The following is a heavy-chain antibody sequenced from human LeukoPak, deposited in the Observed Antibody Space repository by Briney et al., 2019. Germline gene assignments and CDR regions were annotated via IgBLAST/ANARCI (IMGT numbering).Heavy chain of an antibody. Sequence: PGRSLRPSCAASGFTFDDYAMHWVRQAPGKGLEWVSGISWNSGSIGYADSVKGRFAISRDNAKNSLYLQMNSLRAEDTASYYCAKSQGAAAGTLDVWGQGTTVTVSS. D-gene: IGHD6-13*01. V-gene: IGHV3-9*01. CDR3: AKSQGAAAGTLDV. CDR1: GFTFDDYA. J-gene: IGHJ6*02. CDR2: ISWNSGSI.